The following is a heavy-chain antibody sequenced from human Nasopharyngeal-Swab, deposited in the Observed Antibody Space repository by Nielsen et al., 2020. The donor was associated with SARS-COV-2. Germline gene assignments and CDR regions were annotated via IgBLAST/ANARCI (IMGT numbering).Heavy chain of an antibody. CDR2: ISFDGSKK. CDR3: ARDTSVDIVLLYYGMDV. Sequence: GESLKISCVASGLTFSNAAMNWVRQAPGKGLEWVAVISFDGSKKYYADSVKGRFTISRDSSKNTLYLQMNSLRAEDTAVYYCARDTSVDIVLLYYGMDVWGQGTTVTVSS. CDR1: GLTFSNAA. D-gene: IGHD5-12*01. V-gene: IGHV3-30*03. J-gene: IGHJ6*02.